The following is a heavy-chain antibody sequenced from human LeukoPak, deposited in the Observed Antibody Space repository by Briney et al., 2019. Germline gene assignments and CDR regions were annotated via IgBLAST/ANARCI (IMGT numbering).Heavy chain of an antibody. CDR2: IRSTANGYAT. CDR1: GFTFSGSA. J-gene: IGHJ4*02. CDR3: TGNYYGSGSYADFDY. V-gene: IGHV3-73*01. D-gene: IGHD3-10*01. Sequence: GGSLRLSCAASGFTFSGSALHWVRQASGKGLEWVVRIRSTANGYATAYAASVKGRFTISRDDSKNTAYLQMDSLKTEDTAVYYCTGNYYGSGSYADFDYWGQGTLVTVSS.